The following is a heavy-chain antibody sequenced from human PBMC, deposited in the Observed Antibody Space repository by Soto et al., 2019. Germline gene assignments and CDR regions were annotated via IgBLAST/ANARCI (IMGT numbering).Heavy chain of an antibody. Sequence: ASVKVSCKVSGYTLTELSMHWVRQAPGKGLEWMGGFDPEDGETIYAQKFQGRVTMTEDTSTDTAYMELSSLRSEDTAVYYCATVEITIFGVVSRWFDPWGQGTLVTVSS. CDR3: ATVEITIFGVVSRWFDP. CDR1: GYTLTELS. CDR2: FDPEDGET. D-gene: IGHD3-3*01. J-gene: IGHJ5*02. V-gene: IGHV1-24*01.